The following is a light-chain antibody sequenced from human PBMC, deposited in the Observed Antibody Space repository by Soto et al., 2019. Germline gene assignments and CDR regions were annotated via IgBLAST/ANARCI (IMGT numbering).Light chain of an antibody. Sequence: EIVLTQSPGTLSLSPGERATLSCRASQSVFNNHIGWYQQKPGQAPRRLIFGASFRATGIPDRFSGSGSGTDFTLTISRLEPEDFAVYYCQQYNNWPPCTFGQGTKVDI. CDR2: GAS. CDR3: QQYNNWPPCT. V-gene: IGKV3-20*01. J-gene: IGKJ1*01. CDR1: QSVFNNH.